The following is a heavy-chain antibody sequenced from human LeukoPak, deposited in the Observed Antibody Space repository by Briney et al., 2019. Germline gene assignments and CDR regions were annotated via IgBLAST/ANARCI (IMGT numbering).Heavy chain of an antibody. CDR3: ARVSSSSTEVDY. CDR2: ISYDGSNK. D-gene: IGHD6-6*01. J-gene: IGHJ4*02. Sequence: GGSLRLSCAASGFTFSSYAMHWVRQARGKGLEWVAVISYDGSNKYYADSVKGRFTISRDNSKNTLYLQMNSLRAEDTAVDYCARVSSSSTEVDYWGQGTLVTVSS. CDR1: GFTFSSYA. V-gene: IGHV3-30*04.